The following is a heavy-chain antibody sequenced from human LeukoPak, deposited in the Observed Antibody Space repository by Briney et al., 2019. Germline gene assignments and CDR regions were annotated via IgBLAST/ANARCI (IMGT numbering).Heavy chain of an antibody. CDR2: IYDSGST. CDR3: AREAYCGGDCYSGFDY. D-gene: IGHD2-21*02. V-gene: IGHV4-59*01. Sequence: PSETLSLTCTVSGGSISSYYWSWIRQPPGKGLEWIAYIYDSGSTNYNPSLKSRVTVSVDTSKNRFSLKLSSVTAADTAVYYCAREAYCGGDCYSGFDYWGQGTLVTVSS. J-gene: IGHJ4*02. CDR1: GGSISSYY.